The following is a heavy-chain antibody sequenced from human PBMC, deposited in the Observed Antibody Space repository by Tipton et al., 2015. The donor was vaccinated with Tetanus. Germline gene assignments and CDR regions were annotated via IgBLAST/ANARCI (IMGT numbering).Heavy chain of an antibody. CDR3: ARWEFTSGYYYLDY. V-gene: IGHV3-7*01. CDR2: VDPGGSTT. CDR1: GFTFSGYA. D-gene: IGHD5-12*01. Sequence: SLRLSCAASGFTFSGYAMHWVRQAPGKGLEWVANVDPGGSTTYYVASVKGRFTISRDNAKNPLFLQMGSLRAEDSAVYYCARWEFTSGYYYLDYWGQGTLATVSS. J-gene: IGHJ4*02.